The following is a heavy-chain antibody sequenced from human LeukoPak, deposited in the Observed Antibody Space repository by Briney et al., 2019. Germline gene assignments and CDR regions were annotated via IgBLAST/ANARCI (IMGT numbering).Heavy chain of an antibody. CDR3: ARQSQGEDSSGWFVFDY. CDR2: IDPSDSYS. CDR1: GYSFTSYW. V-gene: IGHV5-10-1*01. J-gene: IGHJ4*02. D-gene: IGHD6-19*01. Sequence: GESLKISCKGSGYSFTSYWISWVRQMPGKGLEWMGRIDPSDSYSNYSPSFQGHVTISADKSTSTAYLQWSSLKASDTAMYYCARQSQGEDSSGWFVFDYWGQGTLVTVSS.